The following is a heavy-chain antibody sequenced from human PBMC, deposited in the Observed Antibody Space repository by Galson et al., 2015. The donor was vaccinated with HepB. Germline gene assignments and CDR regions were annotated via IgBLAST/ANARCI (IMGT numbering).Heavy chain of an antibody. V-gene: IGHV1-24*01. J-gene: IGHJ4*02. CDR3: AISLRGLVYTGSWRVPFDH. D-gene: IGHD1-26*01. CDR1: GYSFPSYW. CDR2: FEPEDAET. Sequence: SVKVSCQAYGYSFPSYWITWVRQAPGKGLEWMGGFEPEDAETIYAQKFQGRVTMTEDASTDTAYMGVSSLRSEDTAVYHCAISLRGLVYTGSWRVPFDHGGQGTLVTVSS.